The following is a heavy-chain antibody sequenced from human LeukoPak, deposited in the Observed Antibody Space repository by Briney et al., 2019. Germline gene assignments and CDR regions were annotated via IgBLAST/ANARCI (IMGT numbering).Heavy chain of an antibody. D-gene: IGHD2-2*01. CDR2: ISYDGGKK. J-gene: IGHJ4*02. CDR1: GFTFSSHD. V-gene: IGHV3-30*03. CDR3: ARDLKTAMDYFDY. Sequence: GGSLRLSCAASGFTFSSHDMHWVRQAPGKGLEWVAIISYDGGKKDYADSVKGRFTISRDNSKNTLFLQMNSLRPEDTAVYYCARDLKTAMDYFDYWGQGALVTVSS.